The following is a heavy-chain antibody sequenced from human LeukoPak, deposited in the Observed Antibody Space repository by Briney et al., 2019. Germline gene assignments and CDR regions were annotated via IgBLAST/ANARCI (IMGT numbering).Heavy chain of an antibody. J-gene: IGHJ4*02. V-gene: IGHV4-59*08. CDR1: GGSISSYY. CDR3: ARHASGWFLGS. Sequence: SETLSLTCNVSGGSISSYYWSWIRQPPGKGLEWIAYIYYSGSTNYNPSFKSRVTISVDTSKKQFSLKLSSVTAADTAVYYCARHASGWFLGSWGQGTLVTVSS. D-gene: IGHD6-19*01. CDR2: IYYSGST.